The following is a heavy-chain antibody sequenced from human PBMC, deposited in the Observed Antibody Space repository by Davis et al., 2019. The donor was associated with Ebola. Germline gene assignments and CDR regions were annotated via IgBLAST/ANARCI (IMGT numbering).Heavy chain of an antibody. D-gene: IGHD4-11*01. J-gene: IGHJ6*02. V-gene: IGHV1-18*01. CDR1: GYTFTSYG. CDR2: ISAYNGNT. Sequence: AASVKVSCKASGYTFTSYGISWVRQAPGQGLEWMGWISAYNGNTNYAQKLQGRVTMTTDTSTSTAYMELSSLRSEDTAVYYCAAMTTVTTFYYYYGMDVWGQGATVTVSS. CDR3: AAMTTVTTFYYYYGMDV.